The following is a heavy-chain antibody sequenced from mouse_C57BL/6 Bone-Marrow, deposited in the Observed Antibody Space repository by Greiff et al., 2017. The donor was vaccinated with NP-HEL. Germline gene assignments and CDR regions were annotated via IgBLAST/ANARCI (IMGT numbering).Heavy chain of an antibody. CDR2: IHPNSGST. CDR3: TRKNYYGISFDY. V-gene: IGHV1-64*01. CDR1: GYTFPSYW. D-gene: IGHD1-1*01. J-gene: IGHJ2*01. Sequence: QVQLQQPGAELVKPGASVKLSCKASGYTFPSYWMHWVKQRPGQGLEWIGMIHPNSGSTNYNEKFKSKATLTADKSSSQAYMQLSSLTSADSAVFCGTRKNYYGISFDYWGQGTTLTVSS.